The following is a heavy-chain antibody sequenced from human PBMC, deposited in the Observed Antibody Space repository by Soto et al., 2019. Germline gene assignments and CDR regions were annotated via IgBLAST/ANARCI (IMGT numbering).Heavy chain of an antibody. D-gene: IGHD2-21*02. CDR2: MNPNSGNT. J-gene: IGHJ3*02. CDR3: ARGHRHIVVVTAPRGAFDI. V-gene: IGHV1-8*01. CDR1: GYTFTSYD. Sequence: VASVKVSCKASGYTFTSYDINWVRQATGQGLEWMGWMNPNSGNTGYAQKFQGRVTMTRNTSISTAYMELSSLRSEDTAVYYCARGHRHIVVVTAPRGAFDIWGQGTMVTVSS.